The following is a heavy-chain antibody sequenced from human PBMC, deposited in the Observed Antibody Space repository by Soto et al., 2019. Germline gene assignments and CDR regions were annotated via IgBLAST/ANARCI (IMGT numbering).Heavy chain of an antibody. D-gene: IGHD3-3*01. J-gene: IGHJ6*04. CDR2: IRSKTHGGTA. Sequence: GSLRLSCTASGFTFGDYAMGWVRQAPGKGLEWVGFIRSKTHGGTAEYGASVKGRFTISRDDSSSITYLQSNSLNTEDTAVYYCTRDELRFWEKYYYYMDFWGKGT. CDR1: GFTFGDYA. CDR3: TRDELRFWEKYYYYMDF. V-gene: IGHV3-49*04.